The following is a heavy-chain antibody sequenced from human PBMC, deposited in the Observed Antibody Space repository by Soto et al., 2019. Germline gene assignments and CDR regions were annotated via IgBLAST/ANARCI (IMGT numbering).Heavy chain of an antibody. J-gene: IGHJ6*02. CDR1: GGTFSSYA. CDR3: ASGGDSSSSGGYYYYGMDV. CDR2: IIPIFGTA. Sequence: GASVKVSCKASGGTFSSYAISWVRQAPGQVLEWMGGIIPIFGTANYAQKFQGRVTITADESTSTAYMELSSLRSEDTAVYYCASGGDSSSSGGYYYYGMDVWGQGTTVTVSS. D-gene: IGHD6-6*01. V-gene: IGHV1-69*13.